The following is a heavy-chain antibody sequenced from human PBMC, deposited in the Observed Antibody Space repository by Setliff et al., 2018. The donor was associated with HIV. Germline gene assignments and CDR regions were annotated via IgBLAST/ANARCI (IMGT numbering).Heavy chain of an antibody. CDR1: GFTCSSYS. Sequence: WGSLTLSCAASGFTCSSYSMNWVREAPGKGLEWVSSISSSSSYIYYADSVKGRFTISRDNAKNSLYLHMNSLRAADTAVYYCARVAATMDTAILYWGQGTLVTVSS. V-gene: IGHV3-21*01. CDR2: ISSSSSYI. D-gene: IGHD5-18*01. CDR3: ARVAATMDTAILY. J-gene: IGHJ4*02.